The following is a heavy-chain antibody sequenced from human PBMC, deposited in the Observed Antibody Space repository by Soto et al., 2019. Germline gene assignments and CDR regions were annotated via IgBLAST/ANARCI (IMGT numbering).Heavy chain of an antibody. CDR3: AHAGDFDLLSFDR. V-gene: IGHV2-5*02. CDR1: GFSLTTTRMG. CDR2: IYWDDDK. J-gene: IGHJ4*02. D-gene: IGHD2-15*01. Sequence: QITLKESGPPLVRPAQTLTLTCAFSGFSLTTTRMGVAWIRQPPGKALEWLALIYWDDDKRYSPSLKNRLTVSQDTSTNGVVLTITNISPDDTGTYFCAHAGDFDLLSFDRWGPGTLVTVSS.